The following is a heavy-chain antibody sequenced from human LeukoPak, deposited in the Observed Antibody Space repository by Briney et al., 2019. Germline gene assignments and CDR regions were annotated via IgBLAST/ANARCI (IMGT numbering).Heavy chain of an antibody. CDR3: ASRGGYYYDSSGYYFDY. J-gene: IGHJ4*02. D-gene: IGHD3-22*01. CDR1: GGSFSGYY. Sequence: PSETLSLTCAVYGGSFSGYYWSWIRQPPGKGLEWIGEINHSGSTNYNPSLKSRVTISVDTSKNQFSLKLSSVTAADTAVYYCASRGGYYYDSSGYYFDYWGQGTLVTVSS. V-gene: IGHV4-34*01. CDR2: INHSGST.